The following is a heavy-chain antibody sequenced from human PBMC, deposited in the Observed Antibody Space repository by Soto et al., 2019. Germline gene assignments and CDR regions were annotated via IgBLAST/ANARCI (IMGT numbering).Heavy chain of an antibody. CDR1: GFTVSSNY. D-gene: IGHD3-10*01. CDR3: ARYLSMVRPRVVMDV. CDR2: IYSGGST. J-gene: IGHJ6*02. Sequence: PGGSLRLSCAASGFTVSSNYMGWVRQAPGKGLEWVSVIYSGGSTYYADSVKGRFTISRDNSKNTLYLQMNSLRAEDTAVYYCARYLSMVRPRVVMDVWGQGTTVTVSS. V-gene: IGHV3-66*01.